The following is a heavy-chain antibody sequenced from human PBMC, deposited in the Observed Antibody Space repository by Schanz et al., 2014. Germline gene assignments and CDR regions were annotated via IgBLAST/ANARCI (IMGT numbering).Heavy chain of an antibody. J-gene: IGHJ6*03. Sequence: QAQLVESGGALVQPGGSLRLSCAASGFTFSSYGMHWARQAPGNGLEWVAYISYDGRNNFQADSVRGRFTISRDISKNTLFLQMNSLRAEDTAAYYCARGGSSGYDFSIYYMDVWGKGTTVTVSS. D-gene: IGHD5-12*01. CDR2: ISYDGRNN. CDR3: ARGGSSGYDFSIYYMDV. CDR1: GFTFSSYG. V-gene: IGHV3-33*05.